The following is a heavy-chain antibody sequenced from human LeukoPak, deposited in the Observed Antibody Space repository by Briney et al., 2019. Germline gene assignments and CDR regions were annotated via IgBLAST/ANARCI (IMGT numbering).Heavy chain of an antibody. J-gene: IGHJ3*02. D-gene: IGHD6-13*01. V-gene: IGHV4-59*08. Sequence: SETLSLTCTVSGGSISSNYWSWIRQPPGKGLEWIGYIYYSGSTNYNPSLKSRVTISVDTSKNQFSLKLSSVTAADTAVYYCARSYSTLGDAFDIRGQGTMVTVSS. CDR1: GGSISSNY. CDR2: IYYSGST. CDR3: ARSYSTLGDAFDI.